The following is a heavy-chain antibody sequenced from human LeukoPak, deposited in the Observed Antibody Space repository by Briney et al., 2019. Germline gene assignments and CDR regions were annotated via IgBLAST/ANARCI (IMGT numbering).Heavy chain of an antibody. V-gene: IGHV4-34*01. CDR3: ARGDCSGGSCYIEYFQH. Sequence: SETLSLTCAVYGGSFSGYYWSWIRQPPAKGLEWIGEINHSGSTNYNPSLKSRVTISVDTSKNQFSLKLSSVTAADTAVYYCARGDCSGGSCYIEYFQHWGQGTLVTVSS. J-gene: IGHJ1*01. D-gene: IGHD2-15*01. CDR2: INHSGST. CDR1: GGSFSGYY.